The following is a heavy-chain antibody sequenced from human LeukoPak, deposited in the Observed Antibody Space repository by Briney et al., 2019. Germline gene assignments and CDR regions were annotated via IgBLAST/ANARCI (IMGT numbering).Heavy chain of an antibody. CDR1: GGSISSYY. D-gene: IGHD4-23*01. Sequence: SETLSLTCTVSGGSISSYYWGWVRQPPGKGLEWIGYIYYSGSTNYNPSLKSRLTISLDTSKRQFSLKLSSVTAADTAVYYCVAYGGFRAFDIWGQGAMVAVS. CDR2: IYYSGST. CDR3: VAYGGFRAFDI. J-gene: IGHJ3*02. V-gene: IGHV4-59*08.